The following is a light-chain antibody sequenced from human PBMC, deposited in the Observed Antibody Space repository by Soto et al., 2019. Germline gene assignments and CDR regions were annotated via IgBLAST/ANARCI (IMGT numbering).Light chain of an antibody. CDR3: LQTTQFPLS. V-gene: IGKV2-24*01. CDR1: QSLVHSDGNTY. J-gene: IGKJ4*01. CDR2: EVS. Sequence: DIVLTQTPLSSPVTLGPPASSSCRSSQSLVHSDGNTYLNWLQQRPGQPPRLLIYEVSNRFSGVPDRFSGSEAVTAFTLEISRVEAEDVGVYYCLQTTQFPLSFGGGTKLEIK.